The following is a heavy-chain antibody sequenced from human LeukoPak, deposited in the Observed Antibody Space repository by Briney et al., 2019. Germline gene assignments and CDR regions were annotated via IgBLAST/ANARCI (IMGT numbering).Heavy chain of an antibody. Sequence: PGGSLRLSCAASGFMFTSYGVHWVRQAPGKGLEWVALTRYDKSNKYYADSVKGRFTISRDNSKNTLYLQMNSLRAEDTAVYYCAKGGSSHQYSFDYWGQGTLVTVSS. CDR1: GFMFTSYG. CDR2: TRYDKSNK. V-gene: IGHV3-30*02. CDR3: AKGGSSHQYSFDY. J-gene: IGHJ4*02. D-gene: IGHD6-13*01.